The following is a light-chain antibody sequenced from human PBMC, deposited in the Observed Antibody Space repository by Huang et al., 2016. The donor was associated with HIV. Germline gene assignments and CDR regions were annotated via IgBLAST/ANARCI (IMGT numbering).Light chain of an antibody. CDR2: GAT. J-gene: IGKJ4*01. Sequence: ETVLTQSPGILSLSPGERATLSCRASQRVSTDYLAWYQQKPGQAPRLLIHGATVRATGIQDRFSGSGSGTDFTLTINRLEPEDFALYYCQQYGNSPLTFGGGTEVEIK. CDR3: QQYGNSPLT. CDR1: QRVSTDY. V-gene: IGKV3-20*01.